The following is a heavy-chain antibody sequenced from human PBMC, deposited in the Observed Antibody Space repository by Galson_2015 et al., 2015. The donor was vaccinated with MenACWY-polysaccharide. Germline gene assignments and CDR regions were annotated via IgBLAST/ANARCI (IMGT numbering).Heavy chain of an antibody. D-gene: IGHD3-22*01. J-gene: IGHJ3*01. CDR3: TTIKLYYNDSSGPSNVLSS. CDR2: IKSKTDGGTT. Sequence: SLRLSCAASGFTFNNAWMNWVRQAPGKGLEWVGSIKSKTDGGTTEYAAPVKGRFTISRDDTKNTLYLQMNSLKTEDTAVYYCTTIKLYYNDSSGPSNVLSSWGQGTRSPASS. CDR1: GFTFNNAW. V-gene: IGHV3-15*01.